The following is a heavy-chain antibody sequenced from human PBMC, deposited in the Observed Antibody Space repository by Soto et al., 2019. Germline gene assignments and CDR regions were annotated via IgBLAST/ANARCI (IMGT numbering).Heavy chain of an antibody. CDR2: IIPIFGTA. V-gene: IGHV1-69*01. D-gene: IGHD3-10*01. CDR1: GGTFSSYA. Sequence: QVQLVQSGAEVKKPGSSVKVSCKASGGTFSSYAISWVRQAPGQGLEWMGGIIPIFGTANYAQKFQGRVTITADESTSTAYMELSSLRSEDTAVYYCARGRLKGLWFGEYQPYFDYWCQGTLVTVSS. J-gene: IGHJ4*02. CDR3: ARGRLKGLWFGEYQPYFDY.